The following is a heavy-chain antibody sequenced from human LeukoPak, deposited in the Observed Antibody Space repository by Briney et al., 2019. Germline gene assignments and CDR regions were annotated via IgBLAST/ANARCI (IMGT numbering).Heavy chain of an antibody. CDR2: IYSGGST. V-gene: IGHV3-53*01. D-gene: IGHD3-3*01. CDR3: ASILLRFVYDY. Sequence: GGSLRLSCAASGFTVSSNYMSWVRQAPGKGLEWVSVIYSGGSTYYADSVKGRFTISRDNSKNMLYLQMNSLRAEDTAIYYCASILLRFVYDYWGQGTLVTVSS. J-gene: IGHJ4*02. CDR1: GFTVSSNY.